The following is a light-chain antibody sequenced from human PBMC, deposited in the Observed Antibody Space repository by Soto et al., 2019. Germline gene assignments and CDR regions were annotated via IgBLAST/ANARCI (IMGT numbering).Light chain of an antibody. CDR1: QSVSTY. V-gene: IGKV3-11*01. Sequence: QSPATLFLSPGERATLSCRASQSVSTYLAWYQQKAGQAPRLLIYGASNRATGIPARFRGSGSGADFTLTISSLEPEDSAVYYCLQRSNWLTFGGGTKVDIK. J-gene: IGKJ4*01. CDR2: GAS. CDR3: LQRSNWLT.